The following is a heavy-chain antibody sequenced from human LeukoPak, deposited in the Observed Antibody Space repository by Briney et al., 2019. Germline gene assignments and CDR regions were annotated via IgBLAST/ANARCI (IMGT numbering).Heavy chain of an antibody. CDR2: ISSSGSTI. J-gene: IGHJ4*02. V-gene: IGHV3-11*01. Sequence: GGSLRLSCAASGFTFSDYYMSWIRQAPGKGLEWVSYISSSGSTIYYADSVKGRFTISRDNAKNSLYLQMNSLRAEDTAVYYCARYYYDSSGYYYFDYWGQGTLVTVSS. CDR1: GFTFSDYY. CDR3: ARYYYDSSGYYYFDY. D-gene: IGHD3-22*01.